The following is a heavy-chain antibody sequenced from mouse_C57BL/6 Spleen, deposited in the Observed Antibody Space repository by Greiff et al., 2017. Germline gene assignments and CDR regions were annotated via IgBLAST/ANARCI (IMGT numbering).Heavy chain of an antibody. CDR1: GYTFTSYT. CDR2: INPSSGYT. CDR3: AREGTVYFDY. J-gene: IGHJ2*01. Sequence: QVQLQQSGAELARPGASVKMSCKASGYTFTSYTMHWVKQRPGQGLEWIGNINPSSGYTKYNQKFKDKATLTADKSSSTAYMQLSSLTSEDSAVYYCAREGTVYFDYWGQGTTLTVSS. V-gene: IGHV1-4*01. D-gene: IGHD1-1*01.